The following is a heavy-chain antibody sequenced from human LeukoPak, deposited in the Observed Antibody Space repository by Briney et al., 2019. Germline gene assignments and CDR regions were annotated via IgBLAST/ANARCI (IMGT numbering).Heavy chain of an antibody. CDR3: ARGTILTYGASEIYFDY. CDR2: IYHSGST. Sequence: SETLSLTCAVSGGSISSSNWWSWVRQPPGKGLEWIGEIYHSGSTNYNPSLKSRVTISVDTSKNQFSLKLSSVTAADTAVYYCARGTILTYGASEIYFDYWGQGTLVTVSS. D-gene: IGHD4-17*01. J-gene: IGHJ4*02. V-gene: IGHV4-4*02. CDR1: GGSISSSNW.